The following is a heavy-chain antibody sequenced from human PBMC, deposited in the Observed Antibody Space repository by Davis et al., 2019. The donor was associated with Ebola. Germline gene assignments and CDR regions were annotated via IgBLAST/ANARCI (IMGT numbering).Heavy chain of an antibody. J-gene: IGHJ6*02. CDR3: ASSRDMYSSSWYRFRHTPWGSNYSMDV. Sequence: AASVKVSCKASGYTFTSYGISWVRQAPGQGLEWMGWISAYNDNTNYAQKLQGRVTMTTDTSTSTAYMELRSLRSDDTAVYYCASSRDMYSSSWYRFRHTPWGSNYSMDVWGQGTTVTVSS. CDR2: ISAYNDNT. D-gene: IGHD6-13*01. CDR1: GYTFTSYG. V-gene: IGHV1-18*01.